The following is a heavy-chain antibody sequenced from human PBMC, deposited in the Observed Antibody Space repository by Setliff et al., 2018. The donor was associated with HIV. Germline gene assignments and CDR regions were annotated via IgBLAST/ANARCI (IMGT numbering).Heavy chain of an antibody. J-gene: IGHJ4*02. CDR1: GGSFSDYY. Sequence: SETLSLTCAVYGGSFSDYYWSWIRQPPGEGLEWIGEINHSGSTNYNPSLKSRVTISVDTSKNQFSLKLNSVIAADTAVYYCARERSLITVRRYFDNWGQGTLVTVSS. CDR3: ARERSLITVRRYFDN. V-gene: IGHV4-34*01. CDR2: INHSGST. D-gene: IGHD1-1*01.